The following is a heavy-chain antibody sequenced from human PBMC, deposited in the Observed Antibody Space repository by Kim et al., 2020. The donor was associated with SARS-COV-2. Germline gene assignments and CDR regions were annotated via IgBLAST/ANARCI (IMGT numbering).Heavy chain of an antibody. CDR2: ISSSGSTI. CDR3: ARVLVGLIVVVVAATWFDP. CDR1: GFTFSDYY. V-gene: IGHV3-11*01. J-gene: IGHJ5*02. Sequence: GGSLRLSCAASGFTFSDYYMSWIRQAPGKGLEWVSYISSSGSTIYYADSVKGRFTISRDNAKNSLYLQMNSLRAEDTAVYYCARVLVGLIVVVVAATWFDPWGQGTLVTVSS. D-gene: IGHD2-15*01.